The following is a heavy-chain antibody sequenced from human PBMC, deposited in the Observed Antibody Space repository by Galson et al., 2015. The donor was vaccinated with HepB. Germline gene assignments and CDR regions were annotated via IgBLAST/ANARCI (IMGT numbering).Heavy chain of an antibody. Sequence: SVKVSCKASGGTFSSYAISWVRQAPGQGLEWMGRIIPILGIANYAQKFQGRVTITADKSTSTAYMELSSLRSEDTAVYYCARDLDDYGDLYFDYWGQGTLVTVSS. V-gene: IGHV1-69*04. D-gene: IGHD4-17*01. CDR1: GGTFSSYA. CDR2: IIPILGIA. CDR3: ARDLDDYGDLYFDY. J-gene: IGHJ4*02.